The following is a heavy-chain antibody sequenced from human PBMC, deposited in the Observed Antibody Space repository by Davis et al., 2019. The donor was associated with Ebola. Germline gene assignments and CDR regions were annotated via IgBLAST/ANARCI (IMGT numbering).Heavy chain of an antibody. D-gene: IGHD2-8*01. CDR2: INHSGST. CDR1: GGSFSGYY. J-gene: IGHJ2*01. V-gene: IGHV4-34*01. Sequence: PSETLSLTCAVYGGSFSGYYWSWIRQPPGKGLEWIGEINHSGSTNYNPSLKSRVTISVDTSKNQFSLKLSSVTAADTAVYYCARDMVLGYWYFDLWGRGTLVTVSS. CDR3: ARDMVLGYWYFDL.